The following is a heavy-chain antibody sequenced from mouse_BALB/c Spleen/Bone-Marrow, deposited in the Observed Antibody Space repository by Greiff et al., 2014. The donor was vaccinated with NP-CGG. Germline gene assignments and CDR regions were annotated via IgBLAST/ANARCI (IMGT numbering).Heavy chain of an antibody. CDR3: ARDRGLLRFDY. J-gene: IGHJ2*01. D-gene: IGHD2-3*01. Sequence: DVKLQESGGGLVQPGGSLRLSCATSGFTFTDYYMSWVRQPPGKALEWLCFIRNKANGYTTEYSASVKGRFTISRDNSQSILYLQMNTLRAEDSATYYCARDRGLLRFDYWGQGTTLTVSS. V-gene: IGHV7-3*02. CDR2: IRNKANGYTT. CDR1: GFTFTDYY.